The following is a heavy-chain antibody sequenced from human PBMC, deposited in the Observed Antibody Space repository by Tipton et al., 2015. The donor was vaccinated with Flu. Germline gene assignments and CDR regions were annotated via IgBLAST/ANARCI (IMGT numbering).Heavy chain of an antibody. Sequence: TLSLTCSVSGGSISDYRWSWLRQSPEKGLEWIGYMYYSGYINYNPSLKSRVTMSLDTSENQLSLKLSSLTAADTAVYYCARGCTGGGCSPYYWGQGTRVTVSS. V-gene: IGHV4-59*01. CDR2: MYYSGYI. D-gene: IGHD2-15*01. CDR1: GGSISDYR. J-gene: IGHJ4*02. CDR3: ARGCTGGGCSPYY.